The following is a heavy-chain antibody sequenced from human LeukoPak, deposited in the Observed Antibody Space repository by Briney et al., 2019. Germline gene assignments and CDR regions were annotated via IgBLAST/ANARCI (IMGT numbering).Heavy chain of an antibody. V-gene: IGHV4-38-2*02. CDR3: VRDWNGDYFDY. CDR2: INHSGST. CDR1: GYSISSGYY. D-gene: IGHD1-1*01. J-gene: IGHJ4*02. Sequence: PSETLSLTCAVSGYSISSGYYWSWIRQPPGKGLEWIGEINHSGSTNYNPSLKSRVTISVDTSKNQFSLRLTSVTAADTAVYYCVRDWNGDYFDYWGQGTLVTVSS.